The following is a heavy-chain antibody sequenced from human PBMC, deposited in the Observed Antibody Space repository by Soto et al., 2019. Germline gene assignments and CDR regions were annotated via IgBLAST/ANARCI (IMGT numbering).Heavy chain of an antibody. CDR1: GYTFTSYG. Sequence: ASVKVSCKASGYTFTSYGISWVRQAPGQGLEWMGGINTYNGKTNYAQKVQGRITMTTDTSTSTAYMELRSLRSDDTAIYYCARDNNYFDPWGQGTLVTVS. CDR2: INTYNGKT. V-gene: IGHV1-18*01. CDR3: ARDNNYFDP. J-gene: IGHJ5*02.